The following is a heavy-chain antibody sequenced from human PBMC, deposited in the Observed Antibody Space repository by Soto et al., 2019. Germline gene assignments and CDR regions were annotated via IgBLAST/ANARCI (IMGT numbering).Heavy chain of an antibody. CDR3: AKNSGYCSGNNCYWGTFDI. CDR1: GFTFSSYG. D-gene: IGHD2-15*01. V-gene: IGHV3-30*18. CDR2: ISYEGSNK. J-gene: IGHJ3*02. Sequence: QVQLVESGGGVVQPGRSLRLSCAASGFTFSSYGMHWVRQAPGKGLEWVAVISYEGSNKYYAESVKGRFTISRDNSKNTLYLQMSSLRAEDTAVYYCAKNSGYCSGNNCYWGTFDIWGQGTLVTVSS.